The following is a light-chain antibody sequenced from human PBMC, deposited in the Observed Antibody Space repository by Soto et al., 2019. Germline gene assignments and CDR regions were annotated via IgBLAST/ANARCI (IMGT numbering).Light chain of an antibody. Sequence: EIVLTQSPGTLSLSPGERATLSCRASQSVSSSYLAWYQQKPGQAPRLLIYGASSRATGIPDRFRGSGSGTDFTLTISRLEPEDFAVYYWQQYGSSPFGGGTKVEIK. J-gene: IGKJ4*01. CDR2: GAS. CDR3: QQYGSSP. V-gene: IGKV3-20*01. CDR1: QSVSSSY.